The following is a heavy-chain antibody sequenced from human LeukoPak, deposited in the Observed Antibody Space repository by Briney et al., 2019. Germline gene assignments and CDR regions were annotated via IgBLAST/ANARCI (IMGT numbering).Heavy chain of an antibody. J-gene: IGHJ3*02. V-gene: IGHV3-48*01. CDR2: ISSSSSTI. CDR3: ARGTGDGRHAFDI. Sequence: PGGSLRLSCAASGFTFSSYAMSWVRQAPGKGLEWVSYISSSSSTIYYADSVKGRFTISRDNAKNSLYLQMNSLRAEDTAVYFCARGTGDGRHAFDIWGQGTMVTVSS. CDR1: GFTFSSYA. D-gene: IGHD7-27*01.